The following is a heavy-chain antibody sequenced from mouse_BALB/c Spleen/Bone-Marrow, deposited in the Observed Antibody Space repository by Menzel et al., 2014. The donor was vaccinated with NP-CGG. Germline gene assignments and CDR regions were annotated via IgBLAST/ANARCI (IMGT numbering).Heavy chain of an antibody. D-gene: IGHD2-14*01. CDR3: ERYYRYDY. Sequence: QVHLKQSGAELSKPWASVKISCNSTGYTFSSYWIEWVKQRPGHGLEWIGEILPGSGSTNYNEKFKGKATFTADTSSNTAYMQLSSLTSEDSAVYYCERYYRYDYWGQATTPKVSS. CDR2: ILPGSGST. V-gene: IGHV1-9*01. J-gene: IGHJ2*01. CDR1: GYTFSSYW.